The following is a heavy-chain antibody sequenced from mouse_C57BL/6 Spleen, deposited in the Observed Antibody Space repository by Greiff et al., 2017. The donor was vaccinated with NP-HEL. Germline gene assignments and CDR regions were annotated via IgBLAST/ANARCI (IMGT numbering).Heavy chain of an antibody. CDR3: ARQTGPSWFAY. CDR2: ISSGSSTI. V-gene: IGHV5-17*01. D-gene: IGHD4-1*01. Sequence: EVKLVESGGGLVKPGGSLKLSCAASGFTFSDYGMHWVRQAPEKGLEWVAYISSGSSTIYYADTVKGRFTISRDNAKNTLFLQMTSLRSEDTAMYYCARQTGPSWFAYWGQGTLVTVSA. CDR1: GFTFSDYG. J-gene: IGHJ3*01.